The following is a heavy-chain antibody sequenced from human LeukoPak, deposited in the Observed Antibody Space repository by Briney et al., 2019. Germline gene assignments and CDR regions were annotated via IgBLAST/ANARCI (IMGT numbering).Heavy chain of an antibody. J-gene: IGHJ4*02. CDR1: GGSISSSNW. CDR3: ARGRAYYDILTGYTEKFDY. Sequence: SEPLSLTCAVSGGSISSSNWWSWVRQPPGKGLEWIGKIYHTGSTNYKPSLKSRVTISVDKSKNQFSLKLSSVTAADTAVYYCARGRAYYDILTGYTEKFDYWGQGTLVTVSS. D-gene: IGHD3-9*01. V-gene: IGHV4-4*02. CDR2: IYHTGST.